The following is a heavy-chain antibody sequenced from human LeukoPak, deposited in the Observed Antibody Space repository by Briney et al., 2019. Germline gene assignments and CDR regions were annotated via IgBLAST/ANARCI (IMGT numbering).Heavy chain of an antibody. CDR2: IYHSGST. D-gene: IGHD6-19*01. CDR1: GYSFSSGYY. Sequence: SETLSLTCAVSGYSFSSGYYWGWIRPPPGKGLEWIGIIYHSGSTYYNPSLKSRVTISVDTSKNQFSLKLSSVTAADTAVYYCARQFEQWLVPGEFDYWGQGTLVTVSS. V-gene: IGHV4-38-2*01. J-gene: IGHJ4*02. CDR3: ARQFEQWLVPGEFDY.